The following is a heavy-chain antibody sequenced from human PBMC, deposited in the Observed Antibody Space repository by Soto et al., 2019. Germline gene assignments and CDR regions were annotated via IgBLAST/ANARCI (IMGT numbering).Heavy chain of an antibody. D-gene: IGHD3-22*01. Sequence: GASVEVSCKASGYTFTGYYMHWVRQAPGQGLEWLGWTNPNSGGTNYAQKFQGWVTMTRDTSISTAYMELSRLRSDDTAVYYCARVRYSPSYYYDSSGYCDFGYWGQGTLVTVS. CDR1: GYTFTGYY. V-gene: IGHV1-2*04. J-gene: IGHJ4*02. CDR2: TNPNSGGT. CDR3: ARVRYSPSYYYDSSGYCDFGY.